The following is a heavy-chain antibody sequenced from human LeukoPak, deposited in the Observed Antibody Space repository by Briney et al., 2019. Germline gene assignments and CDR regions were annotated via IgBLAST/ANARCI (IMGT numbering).Heavy chain of an antibody. Sequence: SATLSLTCTVSGGSIDSSGSYWGWIRPPPGKGLKWSGCVYYGRGDYYHPSLKSRITISAALSKNYFSLILISVTAADAALYFCASLFSRGWTYYYGLGAWGQGTTVTVSS. J-gene: IGHJ6*02. CDR2: VYYGRGD. D-gene: IGHD6-19*01. CDR3: ASLFSRGWTYYYGLGA. V-gene: IGHV4-39*02. CDR1: GGSIDSSGSY.